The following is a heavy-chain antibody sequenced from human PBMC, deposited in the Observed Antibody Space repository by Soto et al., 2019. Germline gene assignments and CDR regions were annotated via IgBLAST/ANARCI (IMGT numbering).Heavy chain of an antibody. CDR3: ARDWFPSTDPHCSSTSCYFDY. Sequence: ASVKVSCKASGGTFSSYAISWVRQAPGQGLEWMGRIIPILGIANYAQKFQGRVTITADKSTSTAYMELSSLRSEDTAVYYCARDWFPSTDPHCSSTSCYFDYWGQGTLVTVSS. D-gene: IGHD2-2*01. J-gene: IGHJ4*02. CDR1: GGTFSSYA. CDR2: IIPILGIA. V-gene: IGHV1-69*04.